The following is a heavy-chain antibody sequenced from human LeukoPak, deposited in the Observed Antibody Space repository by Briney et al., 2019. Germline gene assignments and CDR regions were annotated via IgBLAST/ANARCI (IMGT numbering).Heavy chain of an antibody. D-gene: IGHD3-22*01. CDR2: LYYSGST. CDR1: GGSISSSSYY. V-gene: IGHV4-39*07. J-gene: IGHJ4*02. CDR3: ARDLSSYYDSSGYYWDY. Sequence: SETLSLTCTVSGGSISSSSYYWGWIRQPPGKGLEWIGSLYYSGSTYYNPSLKSRVTISVDTSKNQFSLKLSSVTAADTAVYYCARDLSSYYDSSGYYWDYWGQGTLVTVSS.